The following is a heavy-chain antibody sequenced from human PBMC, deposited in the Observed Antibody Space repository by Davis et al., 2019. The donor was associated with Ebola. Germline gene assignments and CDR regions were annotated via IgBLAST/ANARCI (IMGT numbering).Heavy chain of an antibody. Sequence: KVSCKDSGNSFSSHWIGWVRQLPGKGLEWMGIIYTGDSDTRYSPSFRGQVTISADKSIRTAYLQWSSLKASDTAMYYCASLRRTITGMDDGFDIWGQGTKVTVSS. D-gene: IGHD1-20*01. CDR1: GNSFSSHW. CDR3: ASLRRTITGMDDGFDI. J-gene: IGHJ3*02. CDR2: IYTGDSDT. V-gene: IGHV5-51*01.